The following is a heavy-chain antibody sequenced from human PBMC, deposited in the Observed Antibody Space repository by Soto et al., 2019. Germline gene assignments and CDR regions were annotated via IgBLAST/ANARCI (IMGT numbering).Heavy chain of an antibody. CDR3: TGSLLAYCSGGKCHTDYYYYGMDV. Sequence: EVQLVESGGGLVQPGESLKLSCAASGFTFRGSAMHWVRQASGKGLEWVGRIRTKANSYATAYAASVQGRFTISRDDSKSTAYLKMNSLKTEDTAVYYCTGSLLAYCSGGKCHTDYYYYGMDVWGQGTAVTVSS. CDR2: IRTKANSYAT. D-gene: IGHD2-15*01. V-gene: IGHV3-73*02. CDR1: GFTFRGSA. J-gene: IGHJ6*02.